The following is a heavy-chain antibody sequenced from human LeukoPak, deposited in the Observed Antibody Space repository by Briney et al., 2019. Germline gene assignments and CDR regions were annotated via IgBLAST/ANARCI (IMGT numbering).Heavy chain of an antibody. CDR1: GYTFTGYY. Sequence: SVKVSCKASGYTFTGYYMHWVRQAPGQGLEWMGGIIPIFGTANYAQKFQGRVTITADESTSTAYMELSSLRSEDTAVYYCARDFELSGSYDHWGQGTLVTVSS. J-gene: IGHJ4*02. CDR3: ARDFELSGSYDH. CDR2: IIPIFGTA. D-gene: IGHD1-26*01. V-gene: IGHV1-69*13.